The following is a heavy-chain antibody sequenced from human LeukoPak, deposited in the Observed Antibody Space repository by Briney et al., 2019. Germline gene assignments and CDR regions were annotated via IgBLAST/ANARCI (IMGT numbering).Heavy chain of an antibody. V-gene: IGHV3-48*03. D-gene: IGHD2-15*01. CDR3: ARVRSDVVVVAAILDY. CDR1: GFTFSSYA. Sequence: SGGSLRLSCAASGFTFSSYAMSWVRQAPGKGLEWVSYISSSGSTIYYADSVKGRFTISRDNAKNSLYLQMNSLRAEDTAVYYCARVRSDVVVVAAILDYWGQGTLVTVSS. J-gene: IGHJ4*02. CDR2: ISSSGSTI.